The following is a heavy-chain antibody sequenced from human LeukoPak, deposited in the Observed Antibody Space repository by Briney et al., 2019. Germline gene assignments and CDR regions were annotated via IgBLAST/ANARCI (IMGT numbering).Heavy chain of an antibody. Sequence: PGGSLRLSCAASGFTFSSYDMHWVRQAPGKGLEWVGRVKSKTDGGTTDYAAPVKGRFTISRDDSENTLFLQLNSLKTEDTALYYCTTVGTTSPIAEEYFDYWGQGTLVTVSS. J-gene: IGHJ4*02. V-gene: IGHV3-15*01. D-gene: IGHD1-26*01. CDR1: GFTFSSYD. CDR3: TTVGTTSPIAEEYFDY. CDR2: VKSKTDGGTT.